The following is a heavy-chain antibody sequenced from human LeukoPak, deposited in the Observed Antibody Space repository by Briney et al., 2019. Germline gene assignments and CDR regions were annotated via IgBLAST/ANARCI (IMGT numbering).Heavy chain of an antibody. D-gene: IGHD1-26*01. Sequence: SVKVSCKASGGTFSGYAISWVRQAPGQGLEWMGGIIPTFGTANYVQKFQGRVTITADESTSTAYMELSSLRSEDTAVYYCATSGSRTPSYYYGMDVWGQGTTVTVSS. V-gene: IGHV1-69*13. J-gene: IGHJ6*02. CDR2: IIPTFGTA. CDR3: ATSGSRTPSYYYGMDV. CDR1: GGTFSGYA.